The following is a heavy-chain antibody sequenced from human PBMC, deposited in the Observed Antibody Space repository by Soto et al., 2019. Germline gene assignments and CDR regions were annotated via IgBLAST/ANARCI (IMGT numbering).Heavy chain of an antibody. D-gene: IGHD3-16*01. CDR1: GFTFNTYA. V-gene: IGHV3-23*01. Sequence: EGSLRLSCAASGFTFNTYAMSWVRQAPGQGLEWVSAISGSGFSTYYADSVKGRFSISSDSSKNTLFLQMNSLRADDTAVYFCATFTFGRHFDTSGPGTTVTVSS. CDR3: ATFTFGRHFDT. J-gene: IGHJ3*02. CDR2: ISGSGFST.